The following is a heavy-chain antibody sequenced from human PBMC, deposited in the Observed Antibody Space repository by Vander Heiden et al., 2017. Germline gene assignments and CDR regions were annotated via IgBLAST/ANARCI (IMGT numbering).Heavy chain of an antibody. CDR2: IIPIFGTA. D-gene: IGHD2-15*01. J-gene: IGHJ5*02. Sequence: QVQLVQSGAEVKKPGSSVKVSCKASGGTFSSYAISWVRQAPGQGLEWRGGIIPIFGTANYAQKFQGRVTITADESTSTAYMELSSLRSEDTAVYYCAREIGGGGDSFTEWFDPWGQGTLVTVSS. V-gene: IGHV1-69*01. CDR1: GGTFSSYA. CDR3: AREIGGGGDSFTEWFDP.